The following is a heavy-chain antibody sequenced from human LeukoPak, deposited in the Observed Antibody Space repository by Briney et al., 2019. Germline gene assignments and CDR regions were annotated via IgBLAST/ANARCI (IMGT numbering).Heavy chain of an antibody. CDR2: INHSGST. Sequence: GSLRLSCAASGFTFSSSAMTWIRQPPGKGLEWIGEINHSGSTNCNPSLKSRVTISVDTSKNQFSLKLNSVTPEDTAVYYCARDDEKIAVALNYWGQGTLVTVSS. CDR1: GFTFSSSA. D-gene: IGHD6-19*01. J-gene: IGHJ4*02. CDR3: ARDDEKIAVALNY. V-gene: IGHV4-34*01.